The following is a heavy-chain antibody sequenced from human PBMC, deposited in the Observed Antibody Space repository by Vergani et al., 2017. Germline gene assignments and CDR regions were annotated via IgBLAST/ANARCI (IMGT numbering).Heavy chain of an antibody. CDR1: GFTFSSYG. D-gene: IGHD2-8*01. V-gene: IGHV3-30*03. Sequence: QVQLVESGGGVVQPGRSLRLSCAASGFTFSSYGMHWVRQAPGKGLEWVAVISYDGSNKYYADSVKGRFTISRDNSKNTLYLQMNSLRAEDTAVYYCAIGGKRIIMVGPSTHLWGQGTQVSVS. CDR2: ISYDGSNK. CDR3: AIGGKRIIMVGPSTHL. J-gene: IGHJ4*02.